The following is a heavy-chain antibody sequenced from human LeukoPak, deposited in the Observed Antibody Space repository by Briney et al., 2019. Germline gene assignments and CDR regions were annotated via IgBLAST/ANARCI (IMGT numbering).Heavy chain of an antibody. CDR2: ISSSSSYI. J-gene: IGHJ4*02. CDR1: GFTFSSYG. Sequence: GGTLRLSCAASGFTFSSYGMSWVRQAPGKGLEWVSSISSSSSYIYYADSVKGRFTISRDNAKNSLYLQMNSLRAEDTAVYYCARDWHHYYDSSGYYFDYWGQGTLVTVSS. D-gene: IGHD3-22*01. V-gene: IGHV3-21*01. CDR3: ARDWHHYYDSSGYYFDY.